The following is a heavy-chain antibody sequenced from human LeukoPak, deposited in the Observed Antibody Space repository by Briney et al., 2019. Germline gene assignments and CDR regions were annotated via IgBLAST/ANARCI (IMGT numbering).Heavy chain of an antibody. Sequence: GGSLRLSCAASGFIFSNYNMNWVRQAPGKGLEWVSSISSSSSFMKYADSLKGRFTISRDNAKNSLYLQVNSLRAEDTAVYYCARGYPFPFRFYWFDPWGQGTLVTVSS. J-gene: IGHJ5*02. CDR1: GFIFSNYN. CDR3: ARGYPFPFRFYWFDP. CDR2: ISSSSSFM. V-gene: IGHV3-21*01. D-gene: IGHD3-16*02.